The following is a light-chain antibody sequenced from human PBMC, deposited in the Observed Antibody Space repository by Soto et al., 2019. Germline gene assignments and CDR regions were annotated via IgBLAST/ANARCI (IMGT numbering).Light chain of an antibody. J-gene: IGKJ1*01. CDR3: QQYDNLPPTWT. V-gene: IGKV1-33*01. CDR2: DAS. Sequence: DIQMTQSPSALSASVVNRFTITFHASQDIATYLNWYQQKPWKAPNLLIYDASNLETGVPSRFSGGGSGTHFTFTISNLQPEDIATYYCQQYDNLPPTWTFGQGTKVDIK. CDR1: QDIATY.